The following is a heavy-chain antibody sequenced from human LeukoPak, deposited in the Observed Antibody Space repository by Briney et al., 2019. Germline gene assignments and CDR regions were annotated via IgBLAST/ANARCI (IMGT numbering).Heavy chain of an antibody. V-gene: IGHV4-61*02. J-gene: IGHJ5*02. CDR1: GGSISSGSYY. CDR2: IYTSGST. D-gene: IGHD6-19*01. Sequence: PSETLSLTCTVSGGSISSGSYYWSWIRQPAGKGLEWIGRIYTSGSTNYNPSLKSRVTISVDTSKNQFSLKLSSVTAADTAVYYCARGYSSGWYENWFDPWGQGTLVTVSS. CDR3: ARGYSSGWYENWFDP.